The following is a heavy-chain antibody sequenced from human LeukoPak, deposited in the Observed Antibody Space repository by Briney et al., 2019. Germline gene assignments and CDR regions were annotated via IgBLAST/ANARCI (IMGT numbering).Heavy chain of an antibody. CDR3: ARGSDYFGSGSYFYN. Sequence: ASVKVSCKASGYTFTRYAIHWVRQAPGQRHEWMAWINAGNGDTKYSQKFQGRVTISRDTSASTAYMDLSSLRSEDTAMYYCARGSDYFGSGSYFYNWGQGTPVTVAS. CDR2: INAGNGDT. J-gene: IGHJ4*02. CDR1: GYTFTRYA. V-gene: IGHV1-3*01. D-gene: IGHD3-10*01.